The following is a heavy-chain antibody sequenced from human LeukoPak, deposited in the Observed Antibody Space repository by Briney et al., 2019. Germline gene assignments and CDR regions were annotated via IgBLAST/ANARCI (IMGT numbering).Heavy chain of an antibody. V-gene: IGHV1-8*01. CDR1: GYTFTSYD. J-gene: IGHJ6*03. D-gene: IGHD2-15*01. Sequence: APVKVSCKASGYTFTSYDINWVRQATGQGLEWMGWMNPNSGNTGYAQKFQGRVTMTRNTSISTAYMELSSLRSEDTAVYYCARTATLFYYYYYYMDVWGKGTTVTVSS. CDR2: MNPNSGNT. CDR3: ARTATLFYYYYYYMDV.